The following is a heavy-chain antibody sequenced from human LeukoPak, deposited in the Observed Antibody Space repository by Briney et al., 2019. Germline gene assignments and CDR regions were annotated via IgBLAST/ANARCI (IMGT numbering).Heavy chain of an antibody. J-gene: IGHJ4*02. V-gene: IGHV3-23*01. D-gene: IGHD5-18*01. CDR2: ISGSGGST. CDR1: GFTFSSYA. CDR3: APGYSYGTIDY. Sequence: GGSLRLSCAASGFTFSSYAMSWVRQAPGKGLEWVSAISGSGGSTYYADSAKGRFTISRDNSKNTLYLQMNSLRAEDTAVYYCAPGYSYGTIDYWGQGTLVTVSS.